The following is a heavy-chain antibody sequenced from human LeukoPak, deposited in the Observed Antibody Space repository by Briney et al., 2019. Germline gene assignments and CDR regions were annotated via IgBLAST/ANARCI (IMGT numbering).Heavy chain of an antibody. Sequence: SETLSLTCTVSGGSIISYYWSWIRQSPQKGLEWIAYIHSSGKTNYNPSLKSRVTISVDTSKNQFSLKLTSVAAADTAMYYCTRDMEYPGAGFDYWGQGIPVTVSS. CDR1: GGSIISYY. D-gene: IGHD3-3*01. CDR3: TRDMEYPGAGFDY. J-gene: IGHJ4*02. CDR2: IHSSGKT. V-gene: IGHV4-59*12.